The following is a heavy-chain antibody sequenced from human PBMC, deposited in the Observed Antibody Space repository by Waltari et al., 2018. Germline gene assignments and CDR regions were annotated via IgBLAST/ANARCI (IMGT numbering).Heavy chain of an antibody. CDR1: GVTVSNNY. J-gene: IGHJ4*02. Sequence: EVQLVESGGGLIQPGGSLRLSCVASGVTVSNNYMTCPRQAPGKGLELVSLIYRGGTTYYAEYVRGRFTISRDGSKNTVYLQMNSLRAEDTAVYFCARNQVETALGYWGQGTLVTVSS. CDR2: IYRGGTT. CDR3: ARNQVETALGY. V-gene: IGHV3-53*01. D-gene: IGHD2-21*02.